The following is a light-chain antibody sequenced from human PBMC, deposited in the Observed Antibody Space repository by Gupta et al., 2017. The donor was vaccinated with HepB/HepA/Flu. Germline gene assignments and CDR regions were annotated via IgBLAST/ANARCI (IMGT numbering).Light chain of an antibody. CDR2: DAS. J-gene: IGKJ1*01. V-gene: IGKV3-11*01. Sequence: EIVFTQSPATLSLSPGERATLSCSASHSVSSYLAWYQQNPGQAPRLLIYDASKRARGIGATFSGSGSGTDINLTISSRGPEDFEVYDCQQRNNWRPTWTFGQGTKVEIK. CDR3: QQRNNWRPTWT. CDR1: HSVSSY.